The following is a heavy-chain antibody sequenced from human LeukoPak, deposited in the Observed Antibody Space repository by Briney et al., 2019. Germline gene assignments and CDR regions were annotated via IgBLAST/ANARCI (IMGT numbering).Heavy chain of an antibody. J-gene: IGHJ3*02. CDR2: IGSSGSTI. Sequence: GVSLRLSCAASRLTFSSYDMNWIRQAPGKGLELVSYIGSSGSTIYYADYVKGRFTISRDNAKNSLYLQLNSLRVEDTAVYYCASDRGYYYDSSGYYYLLFGAFDIWGQGTMVTVSS. D-gene: IGHD3-22*01. CDR1: RLTFSSYD. CDR3: ASDRGYYYDSSGYYYLLFGAFDI. V-gene: IGHV3-48*03.